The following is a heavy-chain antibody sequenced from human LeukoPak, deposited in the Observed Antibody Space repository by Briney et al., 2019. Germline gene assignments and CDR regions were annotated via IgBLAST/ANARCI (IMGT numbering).Heavy chain of an antibody. D-gene: IGHD3-16*02. J-gene: IGHJ3*02. CDR2: IDSDVSST. Sequence: PGGSLRLSCAASGFTVSRYWMHWVRQAPGKGLVWVSRIDSDVSSTTYADSVKGRFIISRDNAKNTLYLQMNSLRAEDTAVYYCARTVTDAFDIWGKGQWSPSLQ. CDR3: ARTVTDAFDI. V-gene: IGHV3-74*03. CDR1: GFTVSRYW.